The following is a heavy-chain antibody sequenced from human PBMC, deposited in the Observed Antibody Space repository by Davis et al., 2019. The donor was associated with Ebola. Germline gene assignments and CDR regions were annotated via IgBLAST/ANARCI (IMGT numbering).Heavy chain of an antibody. D-gene: IGHD3-3*01. V-gene: IGHV1-46*01. CDR3: ARDLRIFGVVGIYYYYGMDV. CDR2: INPSGGST. J-gene: IGHJ6*02. Sequence: AASVKVSCKASGYTFTSYHMHWVRQAPGQGLEWMGIINPSGGSTSYAQKFQGRVTMTRDTSTSTVYMELSSLRSEDTAVYYCARDLRIFGVVGIYYYYGMDVWGQGTTVTVSS. CDR1: GYTFTSYH.